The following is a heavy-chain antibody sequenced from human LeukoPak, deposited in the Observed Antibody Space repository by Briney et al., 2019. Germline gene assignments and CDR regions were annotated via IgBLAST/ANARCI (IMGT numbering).Heavy chain of an antibody. CDR3: ARVDAAAGTGAAGY. D-gene: IGHD6-13*01. J-gene: IGHJ4*02. CDR1: GGSISSSSYY. V-gene: IGHV4-39*07. CDR2: IYYSGST. Sequence: SETLSLTCTVSGGSISSSSYYWGWIRQPPGKGLEWIGSIYYSGSTYYNPSLKSRVTISVDTSKNQFSLKLSSVTAADTAVYYCARVDAAAGTGAAGYWGQGTLVTVSS.